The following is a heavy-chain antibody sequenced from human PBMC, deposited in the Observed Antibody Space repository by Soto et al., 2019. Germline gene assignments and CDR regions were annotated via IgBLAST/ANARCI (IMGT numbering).Heavy chain of an antibody. CDR2: IIPIFGTA. V-gene: IGHV1-69*06. Sequence: QVQLVQSGAEVKKPGSSVKVSCKASGGTFSSYAISWVRQAPGQGLEWMGGIIPIFGTANYAQKLQGRVTITADKSTSTAYMELSSLRSDDTAVYYCAREGTGSSSWYYYYGMGGWGQGTTVTVSS. CDR3: AREGTGSSSWYYYYGMGG. CDR1: GGTFSSYA. D-gene: IGHD6-13*01. J-gene: IGHJ6*02.